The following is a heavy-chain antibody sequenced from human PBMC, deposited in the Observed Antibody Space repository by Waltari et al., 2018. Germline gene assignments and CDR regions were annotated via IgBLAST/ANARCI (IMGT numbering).Heavy chain of an antibody. Sequence: EVQLVESGGGLVQPGESLRISCAASGFTFTTFWMYWVRQSPGRGLEWVESINREGTTACYADSVEGRFAVSRDNADNSVFLQIDSLRGEDTAVYYCVQDWITVWAFGYWGRGTLVTVSP. CDR3: VQDWITVWAFGY. J-gene: IGHJ4*02. D-gene: IGHD1-1*01. CDR1: GFTFTTFW. CDR2: INREGTTA. V-gene: IGHV3-7*03.